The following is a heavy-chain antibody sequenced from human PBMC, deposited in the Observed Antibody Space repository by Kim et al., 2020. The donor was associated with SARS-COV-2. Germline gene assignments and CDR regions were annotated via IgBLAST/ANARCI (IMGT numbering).Heavy chain of an antibody. CDR3: ARPPEESISNCYGPRGDAIDM. Sequence: GGSLRLSCEASGFTFSNYDMHWVRQAPGKGLEWVADISYDGSNKYYADSVRGRLTISRDNSKNTLYLQMNTLRPEDTAVYYCARPPEESISNCYGPRGDAIDMWGQGTKVSVSS. J-gene: IGHJ3*02. D-gene: IGHD2-2*01. CDR2: ISYDGSNK. CDR1: GFTFSNYD. V-gene: IGHV3-30*03.